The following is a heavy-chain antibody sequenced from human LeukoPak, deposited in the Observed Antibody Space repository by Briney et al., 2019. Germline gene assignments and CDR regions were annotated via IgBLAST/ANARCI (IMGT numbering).Heavy chain of an antibody. CDR3: ARKAQFSHGWYQIDY. CDR1: GFTFNNYG. J-gene: IGHJ4*02. V-gene: IGHV3-33*01. Sequence: GGSLRLSCAASGFTFNNYGMHWVRQAPGKGLEWVALIWYDGSDKYYADSVKGRFTISRDNSKNTLYLQMNGLRADDTAVYYCARKAQFSHGWYQIDYWGQGTLVTVSS. D-gene: IGHD6-19*01. CDR2: IWYDGSDK.